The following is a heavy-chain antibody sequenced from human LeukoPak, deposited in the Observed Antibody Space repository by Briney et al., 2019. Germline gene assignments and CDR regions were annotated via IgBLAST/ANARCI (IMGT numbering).Heavy chain of an antibody. D-gene: IGHD5-12*01. V-gene: IGHV4-4*02. Sequence: PSETLSLTCTVSGGSISSSNWWSWVRQPPGKGLEWIGEIYHSGSTNYNPSLKSRVTISVDTSKNQFSLKLSSVTAADTAVYYCASVSVATDSFDYWGQGTLVTVSS. CDR3: ASVSVATDSFDY. CDR2: IYHSGST. J-gene: IGHJ4*02. CDR1: GGSISSSNW.